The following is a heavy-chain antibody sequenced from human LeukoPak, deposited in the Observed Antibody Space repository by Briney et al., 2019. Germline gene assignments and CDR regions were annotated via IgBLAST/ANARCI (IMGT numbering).Heavy chain of an antibody. D-gene: IGHD6-13*01. Sequence: PGESLKISCKGSGYTFTSHWIAWVRQVPGKGLEWMGIIYPGDSDTKYSPSFQGQVTISADKSISTAYLQWSSLKASDTAIYYCARRWVGSSSWYRLYYFDYWGQGTLVTVSS. J-gene: IGHJ4*02. CDR2: IYPGDSDT. CDR3: ARRWVGSSSWYRLYYFDY. CDR1: GYTFTSHW. V-gene: IGHV5-51*01.